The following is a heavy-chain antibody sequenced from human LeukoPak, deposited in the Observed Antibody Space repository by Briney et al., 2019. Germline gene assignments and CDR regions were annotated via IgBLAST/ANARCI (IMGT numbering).Heavy chain of an antibody. D-gene: IGHD6-19*01. Sequence: SETLSLTCAVYGGSFSGYYWSWIRQPPGKGLEWIGEINHSGSTNYNPSLKSRVTISVDTSKNQFSLKLSSVTAADTAVYYCARSPSSGWLTSDYWGQGTLVTVSS. CDR1: GGSFSGYY. CDR2: INHSGST. V-gene: IGHV4-34*01. J-gene: IGHJ4*02. CDR3: ARSPSSGWLTSDY.